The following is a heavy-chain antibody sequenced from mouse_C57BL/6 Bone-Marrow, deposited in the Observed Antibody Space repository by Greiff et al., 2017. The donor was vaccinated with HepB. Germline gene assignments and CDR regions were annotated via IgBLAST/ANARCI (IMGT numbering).Heavy chain of an antibody. CDR1: GFTFSSYA. CDR2: ISSGGDYI. Sequence: EVNVVESGEGLVKPGGSLKLSCAASGFTFSSYAMSWVRQTPEKRLEWVAYISSGGDYIYYADTVKGRFTISRDNARNTLYLQMSSLKSEDTAMYYCTREAPEDYYAMDYWGQGTSVTVSS. J-gene: IGHJ4*01. V-gene: IGHV5-9-1*02. CDR3: TREAPEDYYAMDY.